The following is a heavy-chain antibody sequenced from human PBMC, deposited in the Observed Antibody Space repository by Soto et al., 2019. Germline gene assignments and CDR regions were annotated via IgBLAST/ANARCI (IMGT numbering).Heavy chain of an antibody. CDR3: AKEGGGYYDSSGYFYLTNDAFDI. D-gene: IGHD3-22*01. CDR1: GFTFSSYG. J-gene: IGHJ3*02. CDR2: ISYAGSNK. V-gene: IGHV3-30*18. Sequence: PGGSLRLSCAASGFTFSSYGMHWVRQAPGKGLEWVAVISYAGSNKYYADSVKGRFTISRDNSKNTLYLQMNSLRAEDTAVYYCAKEGGGYYDSSGYFYLTNDAFDIWGQGTMVTV.